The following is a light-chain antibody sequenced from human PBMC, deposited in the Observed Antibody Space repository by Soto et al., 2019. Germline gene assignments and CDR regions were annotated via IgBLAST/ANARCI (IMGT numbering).Light chain of an antibody. J-gene: IGLJ2*01. CDR1: NANMGSNT. CDR2: SDN. Sequence: QSVLTHPPSASVTPGQRVTISCSGSNANMGSNTVNWYQQLPGTAPKLLLYSDNQRPSGVPDRFSGSKSGTSASLAITGLQSEDEADYYCAAWDGSLHHILFGGGTKLTVL. V-gene: IGLV1-44*01. CDR3: AAWDGSLHHIL.